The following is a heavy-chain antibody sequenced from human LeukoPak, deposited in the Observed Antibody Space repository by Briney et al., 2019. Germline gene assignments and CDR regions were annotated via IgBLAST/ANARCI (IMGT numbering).Heavy chain of an antibody. CDR1: GGTFSSYA. Sequence: ASVKVSCKASGGTFSSYAISWVRQAPGQGLEWMGGIIPIFGTANHAQKFQGRVTITTDESTSTAYMELSSLRSEDTAVYYCARQYCSNTSCYFDYWGQGTLVTVSS. CDR3: ARQYCSNTSCYFDY. J-gene: IGHJ4*02. D-gene: IGHD2-2*01. V-gene: IGHV1-69*05. CDR2: IIPIFGTA.